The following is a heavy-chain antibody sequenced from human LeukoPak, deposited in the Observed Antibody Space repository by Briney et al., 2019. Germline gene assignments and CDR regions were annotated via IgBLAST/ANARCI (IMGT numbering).Heavy chain of an antibody. V-gene: IGHV3-30*18. CDR1: GFTFSSYG. J-gene: IGHJ4*02. Sequence: PGRSLRLSCAASGFTFSSYGMHWVRQAPGKGLEWVAVISYDGSNKYYADSVRGRFTISRDNSKNTLYLQMNSLRAEDTAVYYCAKDRGIVNPYYFDYWGQGTLVTVSS. CDR3: AKDRGIVNPYYFDY. CDR2: ISYDGSNK. D-gene: IGHD3-16*02.